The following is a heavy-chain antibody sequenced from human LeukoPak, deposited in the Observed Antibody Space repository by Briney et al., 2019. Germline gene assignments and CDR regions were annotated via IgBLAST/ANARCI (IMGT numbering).Heavy chain of an antibody. D-gene: IGHD2-21*02. J-gene: IGHJ5*02. V-gene: IGHV1-69*13. CDR1: GGTFSSYA. CDR3: ASGPGVCGGDCYSFDGWFDP. Sequence: GASVKVSCKASGGTFSSYAISWVRQAPGQGLEWMGGIIPIFGTANYVQKFQGRVTITADESTSTAYMELSSLRSEDTAVYYCASGPGVCGGDCYSFDGWFDPWGQGTLVTVSS. CDR2: IIPIFGTA.